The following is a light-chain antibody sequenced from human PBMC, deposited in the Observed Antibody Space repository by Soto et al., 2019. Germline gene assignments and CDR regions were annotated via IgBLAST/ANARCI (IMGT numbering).Light chain of an antibody. V-gene: IGLV1-44*01. CDR3: AAWDDSLNGVV. CDR2: SNN. Sequence: QSVRTQPPSASGTPGQRVTISCSGSSSNIGSKTVNWYQQLPGTAPKLLIYSNNQRPSGVPDRFSGSKSGTSASLAISGLQSEDEADYYCAAWDDSLNGVVFGGATKLTVL. CDR1: SSNIGSKT. J-gene: IGLJ2*01.